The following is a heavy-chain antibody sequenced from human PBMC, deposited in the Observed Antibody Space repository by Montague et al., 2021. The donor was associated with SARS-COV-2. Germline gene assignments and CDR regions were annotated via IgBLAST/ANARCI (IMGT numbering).Heavy chain of an antibody. CDR1: GDSISTSQYY. V-gene: IGHV4-39*01. CDR2: IYYSGST. J-gene: IGHJ6*02. D-gene: IGHD5-12*01. CDR3: ASLNIVARTDYYYGTDV. Sequence: SETLSLTCTVSGDSISTSQYYWGWIRQPPGKGLEWIGTIYYSGSTYYNPSLKSRATIYEESSKNQFSLRLSSVTAADTAVYCCASLNIVARTDYYYGTDVWGRGTPVTVSS.